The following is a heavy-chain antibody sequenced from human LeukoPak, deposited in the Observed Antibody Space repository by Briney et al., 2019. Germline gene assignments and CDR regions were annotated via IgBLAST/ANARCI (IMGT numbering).Heavy chain of an antibody. J-gene: IGHJ6*02. CDR3: AKDFGFKSVYYYYGMDV. V-gene: IGHV3-30*18. Sequence: GGSLRLSCAASGFTFSSYSMHWVRQAPGKGLEWVAVISYDGSNKYYADSVKGRFTISRDNSKNTLYLQMNSLGAEDTAVYYCAKDFGFKSVYYYYGMDVWGQGTTVTVSS. D-gene: IGHD3-16*01. CDR1: GFTFSSYS. CDR2: ISYDGSNK.